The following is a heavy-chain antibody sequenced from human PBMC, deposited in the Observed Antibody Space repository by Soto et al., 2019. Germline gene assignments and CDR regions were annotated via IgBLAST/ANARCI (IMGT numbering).Heavy chain of an antibody. CDR2: MNPNSGNT. CDR1: GYTFKDYD. J-gene: IGHJ2*01. CDR3: ARRMTWSLWCFDL. D-gene: IGHD3-3*01. Sequence: GASVKVSCKASGYTFKDYDINWVRRAPGQGLEWMGWMNPNSGNTAYARKFHDRITMTRGVSARTAFMELSSLTPEDTAVYYCARRMTWSLWCFDLWGSGTQVTVSS. V-gene: IGHV1-8*01.